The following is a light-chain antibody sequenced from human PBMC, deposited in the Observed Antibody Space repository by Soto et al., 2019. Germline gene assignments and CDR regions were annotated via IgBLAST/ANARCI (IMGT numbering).Light chain of an antibody. CDR1: SSAVGGYNY. J-gene: IGLJ1*01. CDR3: SSYTSSSTLGV. CDR2: EVS. Sequence: QSALTQPASVSGSPGQSITISCTGTSSAVGGYNYVSWYQQHPGKAPKLMIYEVSNRPSGVSNRFSGSKSGNTASLTISGLQAEDEADYYCSSYTSSSTLGVFGTGTQLTVL. V-gene: IGLV2-14*01.